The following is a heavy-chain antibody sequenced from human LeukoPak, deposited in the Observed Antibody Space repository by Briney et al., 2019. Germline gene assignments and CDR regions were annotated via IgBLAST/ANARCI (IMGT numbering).Heavy chain of an antibody. CDR1: GFTFSSYA. J-gene: IGHJ4*02. D-gene: IGHD2/OR15-2a*01. Sequence: GRSLRLSCAASGFTFSSYAMHWVRQARGQGLEWVAVISYDGSNKYYADSVKGRFTSSRDNSKNTLYLQMNSLRAEDTAVYYCARDPPIFYWGQGTLVTVSS. V-gene: IGHV3-30-3*01. CDR3: ARDPPIFY. CDR2: ISYDGSNK.